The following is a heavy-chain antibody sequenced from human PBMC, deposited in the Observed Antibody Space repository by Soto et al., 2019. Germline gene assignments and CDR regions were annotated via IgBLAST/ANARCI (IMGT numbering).Heavy chain of an antibody. V-gene: IGHV5-10-1*01. D-gene: IGHD6-13*01. J-gene: IGHJ4*02. Sequence: ETLSLTCTVSGGSIRGYYWSWIRQSAGMGLEWIDPSDSYTNYNPSFQGHVTISADRSISTAYLQWSSLKAPETAIYYCARHHIAATGPDYWGQGTLVTVSS. CDR1: GGSIRGYY. CDR2: DPSDSYT. CDR3: ARHHIAATGPDY.